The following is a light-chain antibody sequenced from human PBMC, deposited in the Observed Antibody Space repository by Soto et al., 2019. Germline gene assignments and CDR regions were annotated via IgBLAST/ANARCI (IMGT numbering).Light chain of an antibody. J-gene: IGLJ1*01. CDR3: SSYAGSNNFRYV. V-gene: IGLV2-8*01. CDR1: SSDVGGYNY. CDR2: EVS. Sequence: QSVLTQPPSASGSPGQSVTISCTGTSSDVGGYNYVSWYQQHPGKAPKLMIYEVSKRPSGVPDRFSGSTSGNTASLTVSGLQAEDEADYYCSSYAGSNNFRYVFGTGTKVTVL.